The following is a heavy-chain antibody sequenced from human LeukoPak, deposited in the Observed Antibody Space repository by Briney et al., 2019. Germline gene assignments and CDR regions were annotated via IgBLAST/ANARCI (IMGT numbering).Heavy chain of an antibody. Sequence: GGSLRLSCAVSGFTFSGFGMNWVRQAPGKGLEWVSSISSSSSYIYYADSVKGRFTTSRDSAKSSLYLQMNSLRAEHTAVYYCARGDRDGYRLYYFDYWGQGTLVTVSS. J-gene: IGHJ4*02. CDR2: ISSSSSYI. D-gene: IGHD5-24*01. V-gene: IGHV3-21*01. CDR3: ARGDRDGYRLYYFDY. CDR1: GFTFSGFG.